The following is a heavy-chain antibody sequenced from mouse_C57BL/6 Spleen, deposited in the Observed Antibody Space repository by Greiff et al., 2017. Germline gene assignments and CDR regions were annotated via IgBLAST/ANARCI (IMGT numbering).Heavy chain of an antibody. Sequence: EVMLVESGGGLVKPGGSLKLSCAASGFTFSSYTMSWVRQTPEKRLEWVATISGGGGNTYYPDSVKGRFTISRDNAKNTLYLQMSSLRSEDTALYYCARRNLYYFDYWGQGTTLTVSS. V-gene: IGHV5-9*01. CDR2: ISGGGGNT. J-gene: IGHJ2*01. CDR3: ARRNLYYFDY. CDR1: GFTFSSYT.